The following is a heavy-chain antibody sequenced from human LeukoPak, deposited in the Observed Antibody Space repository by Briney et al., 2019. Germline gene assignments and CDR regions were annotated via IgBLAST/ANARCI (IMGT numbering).Heavy chain of an antibody. CDR3: AKVAEMDTILGRFDN. D-gene: IGHD5-24*01. CDR1: GFTFSSYA. J-gene: IGHJ5*02. CDR2: ISGNGART. V-gene: IGHV3-23*01. Sequence: AGGSLRLSCAASGFTFSSYAMSWVRQAPGKGLEWVSAISGNGARTYYADSVKGRFTISRDNSKNTLYLQVNSLRAEDTAVYYCAKVAEMDTILGRFDNWGQGTLVTVSS.